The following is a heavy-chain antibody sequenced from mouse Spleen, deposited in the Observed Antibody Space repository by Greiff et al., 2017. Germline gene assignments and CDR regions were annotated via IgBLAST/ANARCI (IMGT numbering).Heavy chain of an antibody. CDR3: TSWFHYVGYFDV. J-gene: IGHJ1*01. CDR1: GFTFSNYW. Sequence: EVQRVESGGGLVQPGGSMKLSCVASGFTFSNYWMNWVRQSPEKGLEWVAEIRLKSNNYATHYAESVKGRFTISRDDSKSSVYLQMNNLRAEDTGIYYCTSWFHYVGYFDVWGAGTTVTVSS. D-gene: IGHD1-1*01. V-gene: IGHV6-6*02. CDR2: IRLKSNNYAT.